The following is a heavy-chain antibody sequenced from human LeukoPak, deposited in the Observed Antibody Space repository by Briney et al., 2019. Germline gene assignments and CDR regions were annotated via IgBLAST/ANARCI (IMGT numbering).Heavy chain of an antibody. V-gene: IGHV3-48*01. CDR2: ISSSSSTI. Sequence: GGSLRLSCTGSGFTFSSYSMNWVRQAPGKGLEWVSYISSSSSTIYYADSVKGRFTISRDNAKNSLYLQMNSLRAEDTAVYYCARYPALSTNFWSGYYRYYFDYWGQGTLVTVSS. CDR3: ARYPALSTNFWSGYYRYYFDY. J-gene: IGHJ4*02. CDR1: GFTFSSYS. D-gene: IGHD3-3*01.